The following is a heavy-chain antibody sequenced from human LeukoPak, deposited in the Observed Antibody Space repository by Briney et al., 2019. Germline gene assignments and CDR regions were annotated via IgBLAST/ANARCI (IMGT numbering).Heavy chain of an antibody. D-gene: IGHD5-24*01. CDR2: INPSGVST. V-gene: IGHV1-46*01. CDR1: GYTFTTYY. Sequence: ASVKVSCKAPGYTFTTYYMHCVRQAPGQGLEWGGTINPSGVSTIYAQKFQGTVTLTPDTSTSTVCMEQRSAGAEDTAAYYTARAMGNSRDGYIFYFDYWGQGTVVTVSS. J-gene: IGHJ4*02. CDR3: ARAMGNSRDGYIFYFDY.